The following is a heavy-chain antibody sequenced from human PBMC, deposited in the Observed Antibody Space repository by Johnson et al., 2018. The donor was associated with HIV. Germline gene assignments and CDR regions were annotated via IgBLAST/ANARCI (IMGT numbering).Heavy chain of an antibody. J-gene: IGHJ3*02. CDR2: ISYDGSNK. CDR3: ARAEGLTGRNAFDI. Sequence: QVQLVESGGGVVQPGRSLRLSCAVSGFTFSSYAMHWVRQAPGKGLEWVAVISYDGSNKYYVDSVKGRFTISRDNAKNSLYLQMNSLRAEDTAVYYCARAEGLTGRNAFDIWGQGTMVTVSS. V-gene: IGHV3-30*04. CDR1: GFTFSSYA. D-gene: IGHD1-20*01.